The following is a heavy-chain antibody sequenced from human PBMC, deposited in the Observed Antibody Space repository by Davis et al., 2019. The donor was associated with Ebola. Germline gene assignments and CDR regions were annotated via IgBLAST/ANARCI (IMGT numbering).Heavy chain of an antibody. D-gene: IGHD5-18*01. CDR2: ISAYNGNT. CDR1: GYTFTSYG. J-gene: IGHJ6*02. V-gene: IGHV1-18*01. Sequence: ASVKVSCKASGYTFTSYGISWVRQAPGQGLEWMGWISAYNGNTNYAQKLQGRVTMTTDTSTSTAYMELRSLRSDDTAVYYCARDYQTAMDRYYYCGMDVWGQGTTVTVSS. CDR3: ARDYQTAMDRYYYCGMDV.